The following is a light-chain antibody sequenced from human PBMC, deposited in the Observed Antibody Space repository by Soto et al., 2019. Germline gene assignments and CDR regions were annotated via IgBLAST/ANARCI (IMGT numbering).Light chain of an antibody. CDR3: QQYSDYSA. CDR2: AAT. V-gene: IGKV1-5*01. CDR1: QSVFTW. Sequence: DIHMTQSPPTLSASVGDRVTITCRASQSVFTWLAWYQQKSGKAPKLLISAATRLESGVPSRFSGSGSETEFTLTITSLQPDDFATYYCQQYSDYSAFGQGTKVDI. J-gene: IGKJ1*01.